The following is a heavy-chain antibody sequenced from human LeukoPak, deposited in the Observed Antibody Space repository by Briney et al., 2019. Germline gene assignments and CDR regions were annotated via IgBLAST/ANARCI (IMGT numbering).Heavy chain of an antibody. Sequence: SETLSLTCTVSGGSISSSTYYWGWIRQPPGKGLEWIGSFYYSGSTYYNPSLKSRVTISVDTSKNQFSLKLSSVTAADTAVYYCASGYSSGWYGSLGSFGYWGQGTLVTVSS. CDR3: ASGYSSGWYGSLGSFGY. CDR1: GGSISSSTYY. CDR2: FYYSGST. V-gene: IGHV4-39*07. J-gene: IGHJ4*02. D-gene: IGHD6-19*01.